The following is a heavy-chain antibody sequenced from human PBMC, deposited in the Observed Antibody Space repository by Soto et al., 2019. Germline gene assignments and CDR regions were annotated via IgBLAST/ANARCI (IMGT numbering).Heavy chain of an antibody. CDR1: GFIFSKSW. CDR2: IKSKTDGGTA. Sequence: GSLRLSCAAPGFIFSKSWVSWVRQAPGKGLEWVGLIKSKTDGGTADYAAPVKGRFTISRDDSKNTLYLQMNSLKTEDTAMYYCTTAGLSRWGQGALVTVSS. D-gene: IGHD3-10*01. V-gene: IGHV3-15*01. CDR3: TTAGLSR. J-gene: IGHJ4*02.